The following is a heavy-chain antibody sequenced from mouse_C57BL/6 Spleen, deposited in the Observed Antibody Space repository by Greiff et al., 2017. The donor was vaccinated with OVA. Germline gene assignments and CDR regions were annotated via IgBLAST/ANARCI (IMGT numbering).Heavy chain of an antibody. CDR3: AREDGDY. Sequence: QVQLQQSGPELVKPGASVKISCKASGYAFSSSWMNWVKQRPGKGLEWIGRIYPGDGDTNYNGKFKGKATLTADKSSSTAYMQLSSLTSEDSSVYFCAREDGDYWGPGTTLTVSS. J-gene: IGHJ2*01. V-gene: IGHV1-82*01. CDR1: GYAFSSSW. CDR2: IYPGDGDT.